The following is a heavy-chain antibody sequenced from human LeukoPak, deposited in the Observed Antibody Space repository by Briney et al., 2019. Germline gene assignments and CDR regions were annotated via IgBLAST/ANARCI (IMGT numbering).Heavy chain of an antibody. CDR3: AREATIVGATII. CDR1: GGSVSTYY. Sequence: SETLSLTCTVSGGSVSTYYWSWIRQSAGKGLEWIGHISTSGSTTYNPSLKSRVTMSVDTSKNQFSLKLSSVTAADTAVYYCAREATIVGATIIWGQGTWSPSPQ. D-gene: IGHD1-26*01. CDR2: ISTSGST. V-gene: IGHV4-4*07. J-gene: IGHJ4*02.